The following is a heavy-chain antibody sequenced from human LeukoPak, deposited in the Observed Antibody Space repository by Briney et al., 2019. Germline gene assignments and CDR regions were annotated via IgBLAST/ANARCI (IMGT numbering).Heavy chain of an antibody. Sequence: GGSLRLSCAASGFSFGSFAMSWVRQAPGKGLEWVANIKQDGSEKYYVDSVKGRFTISRDNAKNSLYLQMNSLRAEDTAVYYCATDVRGVIKYWGQGTLVTVSS. CDR3: ATDVRGVIKY. CDR2: IKQDGSEK. J-gene: IGHJ4*02. CDR1: GFSFGSFA. D-gene: IGHD3-10*01. V-gene: IGHV3-7*01.